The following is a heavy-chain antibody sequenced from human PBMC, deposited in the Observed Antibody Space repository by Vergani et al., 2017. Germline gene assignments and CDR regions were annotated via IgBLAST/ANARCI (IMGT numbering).Heavy chain of an antibody. CDR2: ISSSSSYI. D-gene: IGHD2-8*01. CDR3: ASEGGTYCTNGVCHADYYMDV. CDR1: GFTFSSYS. J-gene: IGHJ6*03. V-gene: IGHV3-21*01. Sequence: EVQLVESGGGLVKPGGSLRLSCAASGFTFSSYSMNWVRQAPGKGLEWVSSISSSSSYIYYADSVKGRFTISRDNAKNSLYLQMNSLRAEDTAVYYCASEGGTYCTNGVCHADYYMDVWGKGTTVTVSS.